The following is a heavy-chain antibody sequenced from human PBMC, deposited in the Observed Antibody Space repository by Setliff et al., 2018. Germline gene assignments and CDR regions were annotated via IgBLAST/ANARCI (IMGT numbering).Heavy chain of an antibody. CDR3: VRDRTAYSYGLDV. V-gene: IGHV4-59*01. CDR2: IYYGGSA. CDR1: GDSMSTYY. Sequence: LSLTCSVSGDSMSTYYWNWIRQSPGKGLEWIGNIYYGGSANYNPSLKSRVTISVDMSKNQFALNLRSVTAADTAVYYCVRDRTAYSYGLDVWAQGTTVTVSS. J-gene: IGHJ6*02. D-gene: IGHD5-18*01.